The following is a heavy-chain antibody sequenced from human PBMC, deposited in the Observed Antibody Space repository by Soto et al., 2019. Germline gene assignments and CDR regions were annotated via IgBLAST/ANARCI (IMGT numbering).Heavy chain of an antibody. J-gene: IGHJ6*02. V-gene: IGHV3-15*01. CDR1: GFTFSNAW. D-gene: IGHD2-2*01. CDR3: TTCSTSCYDAYYYGMDV. CDR2: IKSKTDGGTT. Sequence: GGSLRLSCAASGFTFSNAWMSWVRQAPGKGLEWVGRIKSKTDGGTTDYAAPVKGRFTISRDDSKNTLYLQMNSLKTEDTAVYYCTTCSTSCYDAYYYGMDVWGQGTTVTVAS.